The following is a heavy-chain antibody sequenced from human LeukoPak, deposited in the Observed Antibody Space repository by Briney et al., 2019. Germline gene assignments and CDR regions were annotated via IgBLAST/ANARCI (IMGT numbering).Heavy chain of an antibody. J-gene: IGHJ4*02. V-gene: IGHV1-46*04. Sequence: GASVKVSCKASGYTFTSYYMHWVRQAPGQGLEWMGINNPSSGTTSYAQKLQGRVTMTRDTSTSTVYMELSSLTSEDTAVYFCARDRGLLYGSSGCLDYWGQGTLVTVSS. CDR3: ARDRGLLYGSSGCLDY. CDR1: GYTFTSYY. D-gene: IGHD6-19*01. CDR2: NNPSSGTT.